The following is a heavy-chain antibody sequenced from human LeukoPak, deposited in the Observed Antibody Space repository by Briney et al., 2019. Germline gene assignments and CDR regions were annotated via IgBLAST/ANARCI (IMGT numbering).Heavy chain of an antibody. CDR2: IKQDGSEE. J-gene: IGHJ4*02. CDR3: AREGGMVAATSSFDY. D-gene: IGHD2-15*01. CDR1: GFTFSRYW. V-gene: IGHV3-7*01. Sequence: GGSLRLSCAASGFTFSRYWVSWVRQAPGKGLEWVANIKQDGSEEYYVDSVKGRFTISRDNAKNSLFLQMNSLRAEDTAVYYCAREGGMVAATSSFDYWGQGTLVTVSS.